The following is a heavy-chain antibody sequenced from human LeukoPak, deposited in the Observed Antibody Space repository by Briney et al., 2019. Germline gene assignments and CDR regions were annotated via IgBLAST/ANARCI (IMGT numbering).Heavy chain of an antibody. J-gene: IGHJ1*01. CDR2: ISYDGSNK. V-gene: IGHV3-30*04. CDR3: ASGRYYGAGGFPPSEYFQH. D-gene: IGHD3-10*01. CDR1: GFTFSSYA. Sequence: GRSLRLSCAASGFTFSSYAMHWVRQAPGKGLEWVAVISYDGSNKYYADSVKGRFTISRDNSKNTLYLQMNSLRAEDTAVYYCASGRYYGAGGFPPSEYFQHWGQGTLVTVSS.